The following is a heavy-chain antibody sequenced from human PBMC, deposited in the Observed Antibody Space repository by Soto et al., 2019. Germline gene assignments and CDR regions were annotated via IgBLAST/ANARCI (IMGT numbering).Heavy chain of an antibody. CDR2: FDPEDGET. J-gene: IGHJ4*02. Sequence: ASVKVSCKVSGYTLTELSMHWVRQAPGKGLEWMGGFDPEDGETIYAQKFQGRVTVTEDTSTDTAYMELSSLRSEDTAVYYCATGYYYDSSGYYYVPYFDYWGQGTLVTVSS. CDR1: GYTLTELS. V-gene: IGHV1-24*01. CDR3: ATGYYYDSSGYYYVPYFDY. D-gene: IGHD3-22*01.